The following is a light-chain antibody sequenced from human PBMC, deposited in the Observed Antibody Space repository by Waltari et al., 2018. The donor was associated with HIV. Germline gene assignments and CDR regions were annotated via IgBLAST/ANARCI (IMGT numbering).Light chain of an antibody. CDR1: QDIRNY. J-gene: IGKJ2*01. Sequence: DSEMTQSPSSLSASGGDRGTWTFQASQDIRNYLNWYQQKPGKAPKLMIHAASTLVPGVPSMFSESGSGTNFTNTISSLQPEDLATYHCQQYDNLPSMYTCGQGTKLEIK. V-gene: IGKV1-33*01. CDR3: QQYDNLPSMYT. CDR2: AAS.